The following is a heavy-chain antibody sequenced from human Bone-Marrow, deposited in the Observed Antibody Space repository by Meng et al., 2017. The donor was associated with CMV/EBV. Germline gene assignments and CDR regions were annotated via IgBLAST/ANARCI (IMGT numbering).Heavy chain of an antibody. CDR1: GFTFSSYA. V-gene: IGHV3-30*04. CDR3: ARDVAAAPGGYYYYGMDV. D-gene: IGHD6-13*01. Sequence: GGSLRLSCAASGFTFSSYAMHWVRQAPGKGLEWVAVISYDGSNKYYADSVKGRFTISRDNSKNTLYLQMNSLRAEDTAVYYCARDVAAAPGGYYYYGMDVWAQGTTVTVSS. CDR2: ISYDGSNK. J-gene: IGHJ6*02.